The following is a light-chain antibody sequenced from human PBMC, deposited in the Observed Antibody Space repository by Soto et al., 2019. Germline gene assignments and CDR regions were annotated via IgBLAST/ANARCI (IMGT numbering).Light chain of an antibody. J-gene: IGKJ3*01. CDR1: QDISNY. CDR2: GAS. CDR3: QQYDKLVCT. V-gene: IGKV1-33*01. Sequence: DIQMTQSPSSLSASVGDRVTITCQASQDISNYLNWYQQKPGKAPKLLIYGASNLETGVPSRFSGRGSGTDFTFTISSLKPEDIATYYCQQYDKLVCTFGPGTKVDIK.